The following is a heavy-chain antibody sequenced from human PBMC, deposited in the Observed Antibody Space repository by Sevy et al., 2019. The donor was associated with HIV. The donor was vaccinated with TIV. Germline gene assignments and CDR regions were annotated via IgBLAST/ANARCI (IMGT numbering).Heavy chain of an antibody. CDR3: AKWSMGGARWLQLGAFDI. CDR2: ISYDGSNK. CDR1: GFTFSSYG. J-gene: IGHJ3*02. Sequence: GGSLRLSCAASGFTFSSYGMHWVRQAPGKGLEWVAVISYDGSNKYYGDSAKGRFTISRDNSKNTLYLQMNSLRAEDTAVYYCAKWSMGGARWLQLGAFDIWGQGTMVTVSS. D-gene: IGHD5-12*01. V-gene: IGHV3-30*18.